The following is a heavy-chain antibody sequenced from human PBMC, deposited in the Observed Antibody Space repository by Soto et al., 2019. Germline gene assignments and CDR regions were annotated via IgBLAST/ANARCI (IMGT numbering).Heavy chain of an antibody. V-gene: IGHV4-30-4*01. CDR2: IYYSGST. D-gene: IGHD2-21*02. CDR1: GGSISSGDYY. Sequence: SETLSLTCTVSGGSISSGDYYWSWIRQPPGKGLEWIGYIYYSGSTYYSPSLKSRVTISVDRSKNQFSLKLSSVTAADTAVYYCARFLIFGSYYDYWGQGTLVTVSS. CDR3: ARFLIFGSYYDY. J-gene: IGHJ4*02.